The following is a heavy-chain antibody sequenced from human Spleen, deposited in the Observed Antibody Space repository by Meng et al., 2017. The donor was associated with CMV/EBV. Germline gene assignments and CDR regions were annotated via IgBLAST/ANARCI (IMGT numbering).Heavy chain of an antibody. V-gene: IGHV3-23*03. CDR3: ARDPSSLYYFDY. CDR2: IYSGGSST. CDR1: GFTFSSYA. J-gene: IGHJ4*02. Sequence: GESLKISCAASGFTFSSYAMSWVRQAPGKGLEWVSVIYSGGSSTYYADSVKGRFTISRDNSKNTLYLQMNSLRAEDTAVYYCARDPSSLYYFDYWGQGTLVTVSS. D-gene: IGHD6-13*01.